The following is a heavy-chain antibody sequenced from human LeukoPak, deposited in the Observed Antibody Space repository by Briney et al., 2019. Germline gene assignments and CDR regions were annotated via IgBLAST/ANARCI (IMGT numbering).Heavy chain of an antibody. D-gene: IGHD4-17*01. CDR1: GGSFSGYY. J-gene: IGHJ4*02. CDR3: ASLMNGDYGYYFDY. CDR2: INHSGST. V-gene: IGHV4-34*01. Sequence: SETLSLTCAVYGGSFSGYYWSWIRQPPGKGLEWIGEINHSGSTNYNPSLKSRVTISADTSKNQFSLKLSSVTAADTAVYYCASLMNGDYGYYFDYWGQGTLVTVSS.